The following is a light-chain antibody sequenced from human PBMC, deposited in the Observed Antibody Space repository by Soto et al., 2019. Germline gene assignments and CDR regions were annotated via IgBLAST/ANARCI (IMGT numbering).Light chain of an antibody. V-gene: IGLV2-14*03. CDR1: SSDIGASNY. Sequence: QSALTQPASVSVSPVQSITISCTGTSSDIGASNYVSWYQQHPGQAPKLMISDVNYRPSGISDRFSGSKSGNTASLTISGLQAEDEADYYCYSWNSNSDTHYVFGTGTKLTVL. CDR3: YSWNSNSDTHYV. J-gene: IGLJ1*01. CDR2: DVN.